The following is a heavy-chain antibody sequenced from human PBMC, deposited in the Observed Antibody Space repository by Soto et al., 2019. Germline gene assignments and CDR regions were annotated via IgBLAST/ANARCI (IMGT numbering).Heavy chain of an antibody. V-gene: IGHV3-7*04. CDR3: VSDRAYNCFDY. CDR1: GSTFSSFW. Sequence: GGSLRLSCGASGSTFSSFWMTCARQAPGKGLEWVANINLDGSERNYVDSVKGRFTIYRDNAKNLMYLQMNSLTAEETAVYFSVSDRAYNCFDYCGQGTLVTVSS. J-gene: IGHJ4*02. CDR2: INLDGSER. D-gene: IGHD2-21*01.